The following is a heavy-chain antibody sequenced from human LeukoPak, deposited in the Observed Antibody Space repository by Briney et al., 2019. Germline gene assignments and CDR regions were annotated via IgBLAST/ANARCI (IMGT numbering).Heavy chain of an antibody. CDR3: AKDPRAPGIRLYYFDY. CDR2: ISGSGGST. Sequence: GGSLRLSCAASGFTFSSYAMSRVRQAPGKGLEWVSAISGSGGSTYYADSMKGRFTISRDNSKNTLYLQMNSLRAEDTAVYYCAKDPRAPGIRLYYFDYWGQGTLVTVSS. J-gene: IGHJ4*02. CDR1: GFTFSSYA. D-gene: IGHD5-12*01. V-gene: IGHV3-23*01.